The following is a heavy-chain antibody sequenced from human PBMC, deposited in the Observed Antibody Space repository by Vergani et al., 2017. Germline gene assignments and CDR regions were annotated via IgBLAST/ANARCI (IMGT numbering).Heavy chain of an antibody. J-gene: IGHJ4*02. CDR2: IYYSGST. CDR3: ARDLKLLWFGELLSGRGFDY. CDR1: GGSISSSSYY. D-gene: IGHD3-10*01. Sequence: QLQLQESGPGLVKPSETLSLTCTVSGGSISSSSYYWGWIRQPPGKGLEWIGSIYYSGSTYYNPSLKSRVTISVDTSKNQFSLKLSSVTAADTAVYYCARDLKLLWFGELLSGRGFDYWGQGTLVTVSS. V-gene: IGHV4-39*07.